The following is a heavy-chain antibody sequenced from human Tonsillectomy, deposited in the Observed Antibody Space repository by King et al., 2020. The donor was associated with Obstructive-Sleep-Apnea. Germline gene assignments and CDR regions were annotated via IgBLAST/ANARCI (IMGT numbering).Heavy chain of an antibody. CDR3: ASQGRGPPDAFDI. J-gene: IGHJ3*02. CDR1: GFSFSDYY. V-gene: IGHV3-11*01. CDR2: ISNSDSTI. Sequence: VQLVESGGGLVKPGGSLRLSCAASGFSFSDYYMSWIREAPGQGLEGVSYISNSDSTIYYADSVKGRFTISWDNAKNSLYLQMNSLRAEDTAVYYCASQGRGPPDAFDIWGQGTLVTVSS. D-gene: IGHD3/OR15-3a*01.